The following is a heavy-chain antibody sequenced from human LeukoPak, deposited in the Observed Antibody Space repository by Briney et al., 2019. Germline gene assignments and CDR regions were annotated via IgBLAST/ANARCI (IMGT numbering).Heavy chain of an antibody. J-gene: IGHJ5*02. CDR2: MHFSGAT. D-gene: IGHD3-3*01. CDR1: GYSISRGYD. Sequence: PSETLSLICSVSGYSISRGYDWGWIRQSLDKGLEWIASMHFSGATYHNPSFKSRVTISLDTSKNQVSLKLTSVTAADTAVYYCARDWSEGPIDLWGQGAQVTVSS. V-gene: IGHV4-38-2*02. CDR3: ARDWSEGPIDL.